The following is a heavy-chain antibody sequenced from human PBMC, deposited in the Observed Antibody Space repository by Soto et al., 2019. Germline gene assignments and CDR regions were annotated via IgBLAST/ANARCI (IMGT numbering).Heavy chain of an antibody. J-gene: IGHJ5*02. CDR2: IIPIFGTA. D-gene: IGHD3-9*01. CDR3: ARGTLRYFDWLKGAYWFDP. CDR1: GGTFSSYA. Sequence: SVKVSCKASGGTFSSYAISWVRQAPGQGLEWMGGIIPIFGTANYAQKFQGRVTITADESTSTAYMELSSLRSEDTAVYYCARGTLRYFDWLKGAYWFDPWGQGTLVTVSS. V-gene: IGHV1-69*13.